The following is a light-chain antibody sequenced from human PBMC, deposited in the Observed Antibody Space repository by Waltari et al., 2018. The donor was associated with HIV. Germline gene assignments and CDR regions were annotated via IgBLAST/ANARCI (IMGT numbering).Light chain of an antibody. CDR3: ATWDDGLSGWV. CDR1: APNIGGPG. Sequence: QSVVTQPPSASGTPGQRVTMSCSGSAPNIGGPGVTWYQHLPQTAPKLVIYNSDERPLGVPDRFSASKTGTSASLDISGLQSEDEADYYCATWDDGLSGWVFGGGTRLTVL. V-gene: IGLV1-44*01. CDR2: NSD. J-gene: IGLJ3*02.